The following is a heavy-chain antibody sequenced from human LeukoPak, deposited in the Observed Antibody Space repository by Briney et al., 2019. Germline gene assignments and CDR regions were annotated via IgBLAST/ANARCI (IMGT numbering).Heavy chain of an antibody. CDR2: ISGSGGST. CDR3: ANAPTHFDWYDY. J-gene: IGHJ4*02. V-gene: IGHV3-23*01. CDR1: GFTFSSYA. D-gene: IGHD3-9*01. Sequence: PGGSLRLSCAASGFTFSSYAMSWVRQAPGKGLKWGSAISGSGGSTYYADSVKGRFTISRDNSKNTLYLQMNSLRAEDTAVYYCANAPTHFDWYDYRGQGTLVTVSS.